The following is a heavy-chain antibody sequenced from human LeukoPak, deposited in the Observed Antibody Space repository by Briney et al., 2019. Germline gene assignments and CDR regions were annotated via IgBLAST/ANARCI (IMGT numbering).Heavy chain of an antibody. V-gene: IGHV1-24*01. Sequence: ASVKVSCKVSGHNLTELSMHWVRQAPGKGLEWMGSFNPEDGKTIYAQKFQGRVTMTEDTSTDTTYMEPSSLRSDDTAVYYCTTNLRAGPLGFDPWGQGTLVTVSS. D-gene: IGHD5-24*01. CDR3: TTNLRAGPLGFDP. J-gene: IGHJ5*02. CDR2: FNPEDGKT. CDR1: GHNLTELS.